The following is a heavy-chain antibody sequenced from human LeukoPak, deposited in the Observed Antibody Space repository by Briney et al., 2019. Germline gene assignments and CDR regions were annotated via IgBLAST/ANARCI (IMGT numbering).Heavy chain of an antibody. CDR2: IIPIFGTA. J-gene: IGHJ5*02. CDR1: GGTFSSYA. D-gene: IGHD2/OR15-2a*01. V-gene: IGHV1-69*13. Sequence: PKASVKVSCKASGGTFSSYAISWVRQAPGQGLEWMGGIIPIFGTANYAQKFQGRVTITADESTSTAYMELSSLRSEDTAVYYCAIQRIVQNWFDPWGQGTLVTVSS. CDR3: AIQRIVQNWFDP.